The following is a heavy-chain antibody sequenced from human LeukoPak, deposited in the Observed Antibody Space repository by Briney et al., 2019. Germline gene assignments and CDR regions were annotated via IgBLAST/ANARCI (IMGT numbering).Heavy chain of an antibody. CDR2: ISAYNGNT. D-gene: IGHD3-10*01. J-gene: IGHJ4*02. CDR3: ARDTPYYYGSGSYPDY. V-gene: IGHV1-18*01. Sequence: ASVKVSCKASGYTFTSYGISWVRQAPGQGLEWMGWISAYNGNTNYAQKLQGRVTMTTDTSTSTAYMELRSLRSDDTAVYYCARDTPYYYGSGSYPDYWGQGTLVTVPS. CDR1: GYTFTSYG.